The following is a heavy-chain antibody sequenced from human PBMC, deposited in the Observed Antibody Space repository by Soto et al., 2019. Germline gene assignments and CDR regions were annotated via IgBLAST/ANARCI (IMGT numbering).Heavy chain of an antibody. D-gene: IGHD1-26*01. CDR2: ISTSGSPA. Sequence: PGGSLRLSCTVSGFAFRHNYLTWIRQAPGKGLEWLSYISTSGSPAYYADSVKGRFTISTDNAKKSLYLQMDSLRAEDTGVYYCATGGIYYEARGQGTLVTVSS. V-gene: IGHV3-11*01. J-gene: IGHJ4*02. CDR1: GFAFRHNY. CDR3: ATGGIYYEA.